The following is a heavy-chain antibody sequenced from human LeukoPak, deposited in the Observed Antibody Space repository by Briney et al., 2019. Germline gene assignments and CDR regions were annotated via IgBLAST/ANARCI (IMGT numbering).Heavy chain of an antibody. D-gene: IGHD6-19*01. V-gene: IGHV3-30*04. CDR1: GFTFSSYA. CDR2: ISYDGSNK. CDR3: AREKIAVAGMGFDY. Sequence: PGRSLRLSCAASGFTFSSYAMHWVRQAPGEGLEWVAVISYDGSNKYYADSVKGRFTISRDNSKNTLYLQMNSLRAEDTAVYYCAREKIAVAGMGFDYWGQGTLVTVSS. J-gene: IGHJ4*02.